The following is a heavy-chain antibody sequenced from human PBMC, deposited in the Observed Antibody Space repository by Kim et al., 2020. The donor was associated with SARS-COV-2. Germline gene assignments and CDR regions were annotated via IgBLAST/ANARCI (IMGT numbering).Heavy chain of an antibody. D-gene: IGHD1-1*01. V-gene: IGHV3-23*01. CDR1: GFTFSSFA. J-gene: IGHJ5*02. Sequence: GGSLRLSCAGSGFTFSSFAMSWVRQAPGQGLEWVSTIGGGGSNTFYADSVKGRFTISRDNSNNTLYLQMNSLRAEDTAIYYCAKSRASGIHWFDPWGQG. CDR2: IGGGGSNT. CDR3: AKSRASGIHWFDP.